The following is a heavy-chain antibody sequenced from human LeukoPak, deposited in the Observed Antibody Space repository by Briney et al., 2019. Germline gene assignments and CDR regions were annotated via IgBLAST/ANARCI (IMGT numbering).Heavy chain of an antibody. D-gene: IGHD3-22*01. Sequence: GESLKISGKGSGYSFTSYWIGWVRQMPGKGLEWMGIIYPGDSDTRYSPSFQGQVTISADKSISTAYLQWSSLKASDTAMYYCARRRDSSGYPDAFDIWGQGTMVTVSS. J-gene: IGHJ3*02. V-gene: IGHV5-51*01. CDR1: GYSFTSYW. CDR3: ARRRDSSGYPDAFDI. CDR2: IYPGDSDT.